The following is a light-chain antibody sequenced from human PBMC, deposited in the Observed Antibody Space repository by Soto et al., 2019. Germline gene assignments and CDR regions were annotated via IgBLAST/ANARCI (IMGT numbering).Light chain of an antibody. J-gene: IGKJ1*01. CDR1: QDIRNE. CDR2: GTY. Sequence: AIQMTQSPSSMSASIGDRVTITCRASQDIRNEVGWYQQRPGKAPKLLVYGTYYLESGVPSRFSGGGSCTDFTLTISSLQPEDFATYYCLQDSSYPRTFGQGTTVEL. CDR3: LQDSSYPRT. V-gene: IGKV1-6*02.